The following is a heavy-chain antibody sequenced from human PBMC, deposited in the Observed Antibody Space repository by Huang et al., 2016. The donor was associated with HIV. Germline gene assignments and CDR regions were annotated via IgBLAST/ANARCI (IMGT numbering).Heavy chain of an antibody. Sequence: QLQLQESGPGLVKPSETLSLTCTVSGGSISSSSYYWGWIRQPPGKGLEWIGSIYYSGSTYDNPSLKSRVTISVDTSKNQCSLKLSSVTAADTAVYYCARHKGSSPFYFDYWGQGTLVTVSS. D-gene: IGHD1-26*01. CDR3: ARHKGSSPFYFDY. CDR2: IYYSGST. J-gene: IGHJ4*02. V-gene: IGHV4-39*01. CDR1: GGSISSSSYY.